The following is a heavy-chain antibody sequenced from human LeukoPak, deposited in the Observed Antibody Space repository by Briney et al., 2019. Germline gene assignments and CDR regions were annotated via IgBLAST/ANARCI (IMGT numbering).Heavy chain of an antibody. Sequence: GGSLRLYCVASGFILNDYEMSWLRQSPGKGLEWVSSISSSNNYIYNADSVKGRFTISRDNAKNSLYLQMNSLRAVDTAVYYCAHLSTTSESFDFWGQGTLVTVSS. CDR2: ISSSNNYI. J-gene: IGHJ4*02. CDR3: AHLSTTSESFDF. CDR1: GFILNDYE. D-gene: IGHD1-14*01. V-gene: IGHV3-21*01.